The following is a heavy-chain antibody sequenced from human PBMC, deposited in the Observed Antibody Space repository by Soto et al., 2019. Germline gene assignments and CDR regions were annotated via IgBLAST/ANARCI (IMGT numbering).Heavy chain of an antibody. J-gene: IGHJ4*02. V-gene: IGHV3-33*01. CDR1: GFNFSSYV. Sequence: QVQLVESGGGVVQPGRSLRLSCAASGFNFSSYVMHWVRQAPGKGLEWVAVIWYDGGNKYYADSVKGRFTISRDNSKNTLHLQMNSLRAEDTAVYYCARDGQWLPRDGLRSSYYFDYWGQGTLVTVSS. CDR2: IWYDGGNK. CDR3: ARDGQWLPRDGLRSSYYFDY. D-gene: IGHD6-19*01.